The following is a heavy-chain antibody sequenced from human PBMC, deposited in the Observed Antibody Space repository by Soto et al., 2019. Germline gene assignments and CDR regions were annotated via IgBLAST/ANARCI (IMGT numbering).Heavy chain of an antibody. CDR2: VIPLFNTP. V-gene: IGHV1-69*01. J-gene: IGHJ6*02. D-gene: IGHD1-26*01. CDR3: GLASKWELLGYFYGMDV. CDR1: GGTFNTFA. Sequence: QVQLVQSGAEVKKPGSSAKVSCKASGGTFNTFAFTWVRQAPGQGFEWMGGVIPLFNTPDYAQKFQGRVTITADESTSTVYLERSGLSSDDTAVYFCGLASKWELLGYFYGMDVWGQWTTVIVSS.